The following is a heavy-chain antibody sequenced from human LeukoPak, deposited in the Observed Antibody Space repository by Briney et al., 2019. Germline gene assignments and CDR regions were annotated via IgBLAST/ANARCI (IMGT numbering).Heavy chain of an antibody. CDR3: AKDLGAWGPAPMGGLDY. CDR1: GFTFSSYG. CDR2: IWYDGSNK. Sequence: GRSLRLSCAASGFTFSSYGMHWVRQAPGKGLEWVAVIWYDGSNKYYADSVKGRFTISRDNSKNTLYLQMNSLRAEDTAVYYCAKDLGAWGPAPMGGLDYWGQGTLVTVSS. V-gene: IGHV3-33*06. D-gene: IGHD2-2*01. J-gene: IGHJ4*02.